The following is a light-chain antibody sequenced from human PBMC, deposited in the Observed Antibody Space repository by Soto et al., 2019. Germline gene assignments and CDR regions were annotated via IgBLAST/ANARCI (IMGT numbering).Light chain of an antibody. CDR1: QTISTW. CDR3: KQYNNYPIT. Sequence: DIQMTQSPSTLSASVGDRVTITCRASQTISTWLAWYQQKPGKAPKLLIYDASSLQSGVQSRFSGSRSGTEFTLTIRSLQPDDFATYYCKQYNNYPITFGRGTRLEI. CDR2: DAS. V-gene: IGKV1-5*01. J-gene: IGKJ5*01.